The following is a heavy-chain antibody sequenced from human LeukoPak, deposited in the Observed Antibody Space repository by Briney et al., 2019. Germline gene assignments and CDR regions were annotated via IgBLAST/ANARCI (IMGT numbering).Heavy chain of an antibody. Sequence: ASVKVSCKASGYTFTIHGISWVRQAPGQGLEWMGWISGYNGNTDYAQNLQDRVTMTTDTSTTTAYMELRSLRSDDTAVYYCARTSSGWYLGHYWGQGTLVTVSS. CDR3: ARTSSGWYLGHY. CDR2: ISGYNGNT. CDR1: GYTFTIHG. V-gene: IGHV1-18*01. D-gene: IGHD6-19*01. J-gene: IGHJ4*02.